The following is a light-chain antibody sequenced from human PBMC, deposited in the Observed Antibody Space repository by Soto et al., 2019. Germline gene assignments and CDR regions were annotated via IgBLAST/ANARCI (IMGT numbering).Light chain of an antibody. V-gene: IGKV3-20*01. CDR1: QGVSSTY. J-gene: IGKJ1*01. CDR3: KQFGGSSRT. CDR2: GAS. Sequence: EIVLTQSPGTLSLSPGERATLSCRASQGVSSTYLAWYQQKPGQAPRLLIYGASFRATGIPDMFSGSGSGTDFTLTISMLEHEDVAVYYCKQFGGSSRTFGQGTKVEIK.